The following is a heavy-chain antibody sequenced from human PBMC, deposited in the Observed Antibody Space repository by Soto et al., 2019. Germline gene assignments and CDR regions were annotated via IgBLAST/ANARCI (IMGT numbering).Heavy chain of an antibody. Sequence: GASVKVSCKASGYTFTGYYMHWVRQAPGQGLEWKGWINPNSGGKNYTKKYQGWVTMTRDQSNSTAYKELSRLKSDDSVVYYCARALTGTAPKYDAFDIWGQGTMVTVSS. CDR1: GYTFTGYY. D-gene: IGHD1-20*01. CDR2: INPNSGGK. J-gene: IGHJ3*02. CDR3: ARALTGTAPKYDAFDI. V-gene: IGHV1-2*04.